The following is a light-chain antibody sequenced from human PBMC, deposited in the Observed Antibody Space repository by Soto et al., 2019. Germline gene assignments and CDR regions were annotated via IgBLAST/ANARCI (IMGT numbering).Light chain of an antibody. CDR1: SSDVGGYNY. CDR3: CSYAGSSYYV. J-gene: IGLJ1*01. V-gene: IGLV2-8*01. Sequence: QSVLTQPPSASGSPGQSVAISCTGTSSDVGGYNYVSWYQQHPGKAPKLMIYEVNKRPSGVSNRFSGSKSGNTASLTISGLQAEDEAYYYCCSYAGSSYYVFGSGTKVTVL. CDR2: EVN.